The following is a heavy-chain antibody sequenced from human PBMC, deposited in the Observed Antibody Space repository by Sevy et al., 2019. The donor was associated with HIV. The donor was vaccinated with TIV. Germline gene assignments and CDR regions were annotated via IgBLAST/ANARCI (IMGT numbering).Heavy chain of an antibody. CDR3: ARWGYCSGGSCYSSYYYYGMDV. CDR2: IYSGGST. CDR1: GFTVSSNY. Sequence: GGSLRLSCAASGFTVSSNYMSWVRHAPGKGLEWVSVIYSGGSTYYADSVKGRFTISRDNSKNTLYLQMNSLRAEDTAVYYCARWGYCSGGSCYSSYYYYGMDVWGQGTTVTVSS. V-gene: IGHV3-53*01. D-gene: IGHD2-15*01. J-gene: IGHJ6*02.